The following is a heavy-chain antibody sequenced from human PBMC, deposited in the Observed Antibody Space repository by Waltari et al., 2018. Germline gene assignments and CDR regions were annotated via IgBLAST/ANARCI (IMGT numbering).Heavy chain of an antibody. CDR2: IGPDGETI. D-gene: IGHD6-6*01. CDR1: GFTFSADY. V-gene: IGHV3-11*01. CDR3: ARDRAYSTSSGSFWWFDP. Sequence: QVQLVESGGGLVKPGGSLRLSCAAAGFTFSADYIAWLRQAPGKGLDWVSYIGPDGETIYYADSVKGRFSISRDNAKNSVYLQMNSLRAEDTAVYYCARDRAYSTSSGSFWWFDPWGQGTLVTVSS. J-gene: IGHJ5*02.